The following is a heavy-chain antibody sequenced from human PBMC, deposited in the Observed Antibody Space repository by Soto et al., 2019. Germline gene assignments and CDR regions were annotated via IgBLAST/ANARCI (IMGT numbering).Heavy chain of an antibody. Sequence: ASVKVSCKASGYSFRNYGISWVRQAPGQGLEWMGWISGYNGDTNNAQNLQGRVTMTTDASTSTAYMELRSLRCDDTAMYYCARHNLALASFDYWGQGTMVTVSS. V-gene: IGHV1-18*01. CDR1: GYSFRNYG. CDR3: ARHNLALASFDY. J-gene: IGHJ4*02. D-gene: IGHD3-3*02. CDR2: ISGYNGDT.